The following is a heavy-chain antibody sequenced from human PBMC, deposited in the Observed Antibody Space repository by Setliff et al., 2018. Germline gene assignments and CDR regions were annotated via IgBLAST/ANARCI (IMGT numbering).Heavy chain of an antibody. J-gene: IGHJ3*02. Sequence: SETLSLTCAVYGGSFSTYYWIWIRQPPGKGLEWIGEINHSGSTNYNPSLKSRVTISVDTSKNQFSLKLSSVTAADTAVYHCARGKTFFDIWGQGTMVTVSS. CDR2: INHSGST. CDR1: GGSFSTYY. V-gene: IGHV4-34*01. CDR3: ARGKTFFDI.